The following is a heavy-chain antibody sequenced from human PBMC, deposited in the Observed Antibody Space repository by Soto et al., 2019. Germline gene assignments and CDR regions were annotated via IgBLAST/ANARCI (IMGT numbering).Heavy chain of an antibody. CDR2: IFHDGTA. CDR3: ARLVYDTRLNYMYFDF. J-gene: IGHJ4*02. Sequence: SETLSLTCTVSGGSISSGNWWTWVRQSPQRGLEYIGEIFHDGTANYYPSFERRVAISVDTSKNQFSLKLTSVTAADTAIYFCARLVYDTRLNYMYFDFWGQGTLVTVSS. D-gene: IGHD3-10*01. CDR1: GGSISSGNW. V-gene: IGHV4-4*02.